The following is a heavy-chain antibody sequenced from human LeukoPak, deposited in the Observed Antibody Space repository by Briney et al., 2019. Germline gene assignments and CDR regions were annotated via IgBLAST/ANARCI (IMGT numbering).Heavy chain of an antibody. CDR1: GFTFSSYS. Sequence: PGGSLRLSCAASGFTFSSYSMNWVRQAPGKGLEWVSSISSSSSYIYYADSVKGRFTISRDNAKNSLCLQMNSLRAEDTAVYYCARDDERGDYGSGSYYDFDYWGQGTLVTVSS. V-gene: IGHV3-21*01. CDR2: ISSSSSYI. CDR3: ARDDERGDYGSGSYYDFDY. J-gene: IGHJ4*02. D-gene: IGHD3-10*01.